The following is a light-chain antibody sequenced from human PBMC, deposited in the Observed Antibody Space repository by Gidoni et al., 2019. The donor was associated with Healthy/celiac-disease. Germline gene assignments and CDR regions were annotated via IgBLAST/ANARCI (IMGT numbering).Light chain of an antibody. Sequence: EIVLTQSPATLSLSPGERATSACRASQSVSSYLAWYQQQPGQAPRLLIYDASNRATGIPARFSGSGSGTDFTLTISSLEPEDFVVYYCQQRSNWPPYTFGQGTKLEIK. CDR2: DAS. CDR1: QSVSSY. CDR3: QQRSNWPPYT. V-gene: IGKV3-11*01. J-gene: IGKJ2*01.